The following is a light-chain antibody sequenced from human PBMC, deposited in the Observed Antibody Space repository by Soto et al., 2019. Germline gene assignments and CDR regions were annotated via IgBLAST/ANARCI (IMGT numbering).Light chain of an antibody. V-gene: IGKV1-27*01. CDR3: QQSYSTAIT. CDR2: TAS. J-gene: IGKJ5*01. CDR1: RDITDY. Sequence: DIQMTQSPSSLSASVGDRVIITCRASRDITDYLAWYQQKPGQVPKVLVYTASTLQSGVPSRFTAGGAGTDFTLTISSLQPEDFATYYCQQSYSTAITFGQGTRLEIK.